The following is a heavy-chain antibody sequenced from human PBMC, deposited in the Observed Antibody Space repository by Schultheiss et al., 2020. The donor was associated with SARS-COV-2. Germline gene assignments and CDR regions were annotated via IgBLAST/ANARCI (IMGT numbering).Heavy chain of an antibody. D-gene: IGHD2-15*01. J-gene: IGHJ1*01. CDR3: AKGSGGSCYSGLQH. CDR1: GFTFSSYA. Sequence: GGSLRLSCAASGFTFSSYAMSWVRQAPGKGLEWVSAISGSGGSTYYADSVKGRFTISRDNSMNTLYLQMNSLRVEDTAIYYCAKGSGGSCYSGLQHWGQGTLVTVSS. CDR2: ISGSGGST. V-gene: IGHV3-23*01.